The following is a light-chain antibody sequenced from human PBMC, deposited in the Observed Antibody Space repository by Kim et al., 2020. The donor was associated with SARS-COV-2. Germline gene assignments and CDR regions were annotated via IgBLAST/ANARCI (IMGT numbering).Light chain of an antibody. CDR1: QDISHC. CDR2: AAS. V-gene: IGKV1-27*01. J-gene: IGKJ1*01. CDR3: QSYNSAPWT. Sequence: ASVGNRVTISCRGSQDISHCLVWFQHKPGRAPKLLIYAASALHSEVPSRLSGSGAGTDFTLTISSLQPEDVATYYCQSYNSAPWTFGQGTKVDIK.